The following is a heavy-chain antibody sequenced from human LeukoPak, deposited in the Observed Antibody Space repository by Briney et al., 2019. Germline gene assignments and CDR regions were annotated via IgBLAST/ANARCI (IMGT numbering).Heavy chain of an antibody. D-gene: IGHD5-18*01. CDR1: GYTFTSYA. CDR3: ARTTAMVTIFDY. CDR2: INAGKGNT. J-gene: IGHJ4*02. Sequence: APVKVSCKASGYTFTSYAMHWVRQAPGQRLEWMGWINAGKGNTKYSQKFQGRVTITRDTSASTAYMELSSLRSEDTAAYYCARTTAMVTIFDYWGQGTLVTVSS. V-gene: IGHV1-3*01.